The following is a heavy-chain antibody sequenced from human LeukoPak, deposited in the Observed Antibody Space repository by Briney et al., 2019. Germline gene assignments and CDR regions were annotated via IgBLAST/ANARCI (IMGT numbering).Heavy chain of an antibody. Sequence: GGSLRLSCASPGFTFSSYEMNWVRQAPGKGLEWVSYISSSGSTIYYADSVKGRFTISRDNAKNSLYLQMNSLRAEDTAVYYCARTYIVVVTANAFDIWGQGTMVTVSS. J-gene: IGHJ3*02. V-gene: IGHV3-48*03. D-gene: IGHD2-21*02. CDR2: ISSSGSTI. CDR3: ARTYIVVVTANAFDI. CDR1: GFTFSSYE.